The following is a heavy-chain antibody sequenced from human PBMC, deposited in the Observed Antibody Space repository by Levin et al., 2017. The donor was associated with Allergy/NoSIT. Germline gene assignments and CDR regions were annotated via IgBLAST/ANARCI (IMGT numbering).Heavy chain of an antibody. CDR2: ISSSSSYI. Sequence: GGSLRLSCAASGFTFSSYSMNWVRQAPGKGLEWVSSISSSSSYIYYADSVKGRFTISRDNAKNSLYLQMNSLRAEDTAVYYCARFMTGTNPDWWFDPWGQGTLVTVSS. CDR3: ARFMTGTNPDWWFDP. D-gene: IGHD1-20*01. CDR1: GFTFSSYS. V-gene: IGHV3-21*01. J-gene: IGHJ5*02.